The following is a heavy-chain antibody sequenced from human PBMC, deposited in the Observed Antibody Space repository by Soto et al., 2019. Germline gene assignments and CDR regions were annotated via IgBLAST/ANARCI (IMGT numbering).Heavy chain of an antibody. Sequence: PSETLSLTCTVSGGSISSGAYYWNWIRQHPGKGLEWIGYIYYSGSTYYNPSLKSRVSISVDTSNHQFSLKLNSVTAADTAVYYCARMLTAMPTSNNWFDPWGQGTLVTVSS. CDR3: ARMLTAMPTSNNWFDP. CDR1: GGSISSGAYY. J-gene: IGHJ5*02. CDR2: IYYSGST. V-gene: IGHV4-31*03. D-gene: IGHD5-18*01.